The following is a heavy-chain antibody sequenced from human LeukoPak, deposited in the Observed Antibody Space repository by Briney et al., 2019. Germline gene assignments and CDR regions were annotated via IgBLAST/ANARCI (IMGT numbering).Heavy chain of an antibody. CDR3: ARGSFHYYPSF. J-gene: IGHJ4*02. CDR1: GFTFSRYS. CDR2: ISSSGSTI. D-gene: IGHD3-10*01. V-gene: IGHV3-48*01. Sequence: GGSLRLSCVASGFTFSRYSMLWVRQAPGKGLQWLSYISSSGSTIYYADSVKGRFTISRDTAKNSLFLQMTSLRVDDTAVYYCARGSFHYYPSFWGQGTPVTVSS.